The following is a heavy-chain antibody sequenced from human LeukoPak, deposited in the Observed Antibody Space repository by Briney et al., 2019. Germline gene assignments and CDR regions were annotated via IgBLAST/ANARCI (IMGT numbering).Heavy chain of an antibody. Sequence: SETLSLTCAVSGGSISSGGYSWSWIRQPPGKGLEWIGYIYHSGSTYYNPSLKSRVTISVDRSKNQFSLKLSSVTAADTAVYYCARGRREYYYRSGSPFPDYWGQGTLVTVSS. CDR3: ARGRREYYYRSGSPFPDY. J-gene: IGHJ4*02. CDR2: IYHSGST. CDR1: GGSISSGGYS. D-gene: IGHD3-10*01. V-gene: IGHV4-30-2*01.